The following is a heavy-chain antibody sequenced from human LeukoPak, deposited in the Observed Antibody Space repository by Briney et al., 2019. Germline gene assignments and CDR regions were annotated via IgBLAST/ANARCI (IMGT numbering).Heavy chain of an antibody. V-gene: IGHV3-15*05. J-gene: IGHJ4*02. CDR3: TTDLEDFDF. CDR2: IKSKTDGETT. CDR1: GFSVINAW. Sequence: MTGGSLRLSCAASGFSVINAWMSWVRQAPGKGLEWIGRIKSKTDGETTDYAAPVKGRFTISRDDSQNTLYLQMNSLKTEDTALYYCTTDLEDFDFWGQGTLVTVSS.